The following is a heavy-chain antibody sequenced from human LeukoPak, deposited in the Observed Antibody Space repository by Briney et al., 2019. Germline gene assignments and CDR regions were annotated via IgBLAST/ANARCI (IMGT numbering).Heavy chain of an antibody. Sequence: SETLSLTCTVSGGSITSYYWSWIRQPPGKRLEWIGYISYSGSTNYNPSLKSRVTMSIDTSKNQFSLKLSSVTAADTAVYYCASGGYCSSTSCYPNWFDPWGQGTLVTVSS. J-gene: IGHJ5*02. CDR1: GGSITSYY. CDR3: ASGGYCSSTSCYPNWFDP. D-gene: IGHD2-2*01. CDR2: ISYSGST. V-gene: IGHV4-59*01.